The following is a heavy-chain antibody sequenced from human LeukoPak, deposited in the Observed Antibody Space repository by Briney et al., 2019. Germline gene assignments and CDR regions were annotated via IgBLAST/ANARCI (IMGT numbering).Heavy chain of an antibody. D-gene: IGHD3-22*01. CDR3: VGDYDSSGYAIDY. CDR1: GFTFSDYH. V-gene: IGHV3-11*01. J-gene: IGHJ4*02. CDR2: ISSSGSTI. Sequence: GGSLRLSCAASGFTFSDYHMSWIRQAPGKGLEWVSYISSSGSTIYYADSVKGRFTISRDNAKNSLYLQMNSLRAEDTAVYYCVGDYDSSGYAIDYWGQGTLVTVSS.